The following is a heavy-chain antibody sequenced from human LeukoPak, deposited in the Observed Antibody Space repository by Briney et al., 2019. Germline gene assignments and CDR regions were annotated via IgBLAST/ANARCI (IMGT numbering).Heavy chain of an antibody. CDR2: ISSSGSTV. Sequence: GGSLRLSCAASGFTFSSYEMNWVRQAPGKGLEWVSYISSSGSTVYYADSVKGRFTISRDNAKNSLYLQMNSLRADDTAVYYCARALTTTMAPGGGQGTLVTVSS. CDR3: ARALTTTMAPG. J-gene: IGHJ4*02. D-gene: IGHD5-18*01. V-gene: IGHV3-48*03. CDR1: GFTFSSYE.